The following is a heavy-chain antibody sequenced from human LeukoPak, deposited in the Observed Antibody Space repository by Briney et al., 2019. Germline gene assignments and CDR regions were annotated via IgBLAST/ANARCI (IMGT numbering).Heavy chain of an antibody. D-gene: IGHD5-24*01. CDR3: ARGGGAAGYNYEFDY. CDR2: IYDSGDT. J-gene: IGHJ4*02. CDR1: GGSISSYY. Sequence: SETLSLTCTVSGGSISSYYWSWIRQPPGRGLEWIGYIYDSGDTNFNPSLKSRVTISIDTSKNQFSLKLTSVTAADTAVYYCARGGGAAGYNYEFDYWGQGTLVTVSS. V-gene: IGHV4-59*01.